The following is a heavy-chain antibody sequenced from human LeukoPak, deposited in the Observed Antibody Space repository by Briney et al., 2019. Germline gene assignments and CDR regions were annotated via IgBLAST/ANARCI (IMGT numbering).Heavy chain of an antibody. V-gene: IGHV1-18*01. J-gene: IGHJ6*03. CDR3: ARDAGYSAYDYYYYMDV. CDR1: GYTFTSYG. Sequence: ASVKVSCKSSGYTFTSYGISWVRRAPGQGLEWMGWISGYNGNTDYVQKLQGRVTMTTDTSTSTAYMELRSLRSDDTAVYYCARDAGYSAYDYYYYMDVWGKGTMVTVSS. D-gene: IGHD5-12*01. CDR2: ISGYNGNT.